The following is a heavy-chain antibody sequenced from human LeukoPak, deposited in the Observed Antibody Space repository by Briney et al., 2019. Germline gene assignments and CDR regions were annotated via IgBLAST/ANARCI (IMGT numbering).Heavy chain of an antibody. CDR1: GFTFSSYW. D-gene: IGHD6-19*01. CDR3: ARDIAVAGPNWFDP. CDR2: INSDGSST. J-gene: IGHJ5*02. Sequence: QPGGSLRLSCAASGFTFSSYWTHWVRQAPGKGLVWVSRINSDGSSTSYADSVKGRFTISRDNAKNTLYLQMNSLRAEDTAVYYCARDIAVAGPNWFDPWGQGTLVTVSS. V-gene: IGHV3-74*01.